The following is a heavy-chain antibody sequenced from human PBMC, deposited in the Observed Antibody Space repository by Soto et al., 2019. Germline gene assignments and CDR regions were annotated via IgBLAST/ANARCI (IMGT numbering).Heavy chain of an antibody. V-gene: IGHV3-48*02. D-gene: IGHD3-10*01. CDR3: ARGGDSAFFVS. CDR2: IDSSGGTI. J-gene: IGHJ4*02. Sequence: EVQLVESGGGLEQPGGSLRLSCAASGFTFSSYSMNWVRQAPEKGLEWLSDIDSSGGTIYYADSVKGRFTISRDNAKNSLYVQMNSLRDEDTDLYYGARGGDSAFFVSWGQGTLVTVSS. CDR1: GFTFSSYS.